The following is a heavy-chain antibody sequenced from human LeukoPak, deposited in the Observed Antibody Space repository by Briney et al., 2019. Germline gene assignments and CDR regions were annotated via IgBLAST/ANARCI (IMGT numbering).Heavy chain of an antibody. CDR2: IYHSGST. D-gene: IGHD1-1*01. J-gene: IGHJ4*02. Sequence: SETLSLTCTVSGYSISSGYYWGWIRQPPGKGLEWIGSIYHSGSTYYNPSLKSRVTISVDTSKNQFSLKLSSVTAADTAVYYCARDGPWKSDCWGQGTLVTVSS. CDR1: GYSISSGYY. CDR3: ARDGPWKSDC. V-gene: IGHV4-38-2*02.